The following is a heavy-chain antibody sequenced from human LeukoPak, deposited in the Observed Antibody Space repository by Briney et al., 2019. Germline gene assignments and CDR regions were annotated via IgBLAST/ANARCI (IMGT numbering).Heavy chain of an antibody. CDR1: GFTFSSYS. J-gene: IGHJ4*02. CDR3: ATYRQVMLPFES. CDR2: ISSSSSYI. V-gene: IGHV3-21*04. Sequence: GGSLRLSCAASGFTFSSYSMNWVRQAPGKGLEWVSSISSSSSYIYYADSVRGRFTISRDNSKSTLSLQMNSLRAEDTAIYYCATYRQVMLPFESWGQGTLATVSS. D-gene: IGHD5-18*01.